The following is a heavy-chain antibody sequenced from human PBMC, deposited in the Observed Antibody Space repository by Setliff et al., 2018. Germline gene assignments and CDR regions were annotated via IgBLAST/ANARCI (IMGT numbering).Heavy chain of an antibody. CDR3: SRLVRYCSRTTCQTASGAEL. CDR2: ISVYSGNT. D-gene: IGHD2-2*01. J-gene: IGHJ4*02. V-gene: IGHV1-18*01. Sequence: GASVKVSCKASGYTFKNSAISWVRQAPGQGLEWMGWISVYSGNTNYAQKLQGRVTMTTDASTNTAYMELRGLTSDDTAVYYCSRLVRYCSRTTCQTASGAELWGQGTLVTVSS. CDR1: GYTFKNSA.